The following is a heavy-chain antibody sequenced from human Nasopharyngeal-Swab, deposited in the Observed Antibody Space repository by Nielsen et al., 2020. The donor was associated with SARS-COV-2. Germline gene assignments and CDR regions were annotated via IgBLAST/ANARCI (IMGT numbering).Heavy chain of an antibody. V-gene: IGHV4-39*07. D-gene: IGHD3-3*01. CDR2: IYYSGST. CDR1: GGSISSSSYY. J-gene: IGHJ5*02. CDR3: ARGLQYYDFWSGHYATNWFDP. Sequence: SETLSLTCTVSGGSISSSSYYWGWIRQPPGKGLEWIGSIYYSGSTYYNPSLKSRVTISVDTSKNQLSLKLSSVTAADTAVYYCARGLQYYDFWSGHYATNWFDPWGQGTLVTVSS.